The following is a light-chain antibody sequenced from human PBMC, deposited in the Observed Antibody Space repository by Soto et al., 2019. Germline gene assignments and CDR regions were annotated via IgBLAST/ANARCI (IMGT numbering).Light chain of an antibody. CDR3: QAGDSSTAMGFV. V-gene: IGLV3-1*01. CDR2: QDN. CDR1: ELGNKY. J-gene: IGLJ7*01. Sequence: SYELTQPPSVSVSPGQTASITCSGDELGNKYACWYQQRPGQAPVLVIYQDNNRPSGIPERFSGSNSGNTATLTISGTQAMDEADYYCQAGDSSTAMGFVFGGGTQLTVL.